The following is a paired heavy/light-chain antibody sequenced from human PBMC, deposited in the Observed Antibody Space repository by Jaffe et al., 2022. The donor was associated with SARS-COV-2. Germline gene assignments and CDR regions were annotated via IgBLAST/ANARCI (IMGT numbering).Heavy chain of an antibody. CDR1: GFTFGSSW. J-gene: IGHJ4*02. Sequence: QLVESGGGLVQPGGSLRLSCGASGFTFGSSWMSWFRQAPGKGLEWVASQKQDGTEKYYVDSMKDRLTISRDNAKNFLYLQLISLRTEDTAVYYCARPRAGFVRLFDLWGQGALVTVSS. CDR2: QKQDGTEK. CDR3: ARPRAGFVRLFDL. V-gene: IGHV3-7*01. D-gene: IGHD6-25*01.
Light chain of an antibody. J-gene: IGKJ1*01. Sequence: DVVMTQSPGSVSVSLGERATINCKSSQSVLYSVDNKNYLAWYQQKPGQPPKLLIYWASTREFGVPDRISGSGSGTDFTLTISSLQAEDVAVYYCQQYYNTPPTFGQGTKVEIK. CDR3: QQYYNTPPT. CDR1: QSVLYSVDNKNY. CDR2: WAS. V-gene: IGKV4-1*01.